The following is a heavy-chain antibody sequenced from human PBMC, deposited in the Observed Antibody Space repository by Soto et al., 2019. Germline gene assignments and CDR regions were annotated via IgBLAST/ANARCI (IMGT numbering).Heavy chain of an antibody. D-gene: IGHD2-2*01. Sequence: ASVKVSCKAAGGTFSSYAISWVRQAPGQGLEWMGWINTNTGNPTYAQGFTGRFVFSLDTSVSTAYLQICSLKAEDTAVYYCARDGTSRYCISTSCTDKGFDPWGQGTLVTVSS. CDR3: ARDGTSRYCISTSCTDKGFDP. CDR1: GGTFSSYA. V-gene: IGHV7-4-1*01. CDR2: INTNTGNP. J-gene: IGHJ5*02.